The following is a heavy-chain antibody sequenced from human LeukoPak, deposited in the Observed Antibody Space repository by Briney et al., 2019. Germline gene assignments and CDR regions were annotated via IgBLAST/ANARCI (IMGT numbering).Heavy chain of an antibody. CDR1: GDSVSRNSAT. V-gene: IGHV6-1*01. CDR2: TYYRSKWYN. CDR3: ARASLGSSWPSFDY. J-gene: IGHJ4*02. D-gene: IGHD6-13*01. Sequence: SQTPSLTCAISGDSVSRNSATWNWIRQSPSRGLEWLGLTYYRSKWYNDYAVSVSSRMTINPDTSKNQFSLQLNSVTPEDTAVYFCARASLGSSWPSFDYWGQGTLVTVSS.